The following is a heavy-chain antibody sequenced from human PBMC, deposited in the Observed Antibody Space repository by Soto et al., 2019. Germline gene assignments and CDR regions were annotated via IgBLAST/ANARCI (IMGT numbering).Heavy chain of an antibody. Sequence: EVQLLESGGGLVQPGGSLRLSCAASAFTFTNYAMSWVRQAPGKGLEWVSAISGSGASTYYADFVKGRFTISRDNSKNTLYLQMDSRRAEDTAVYYCASHLPAGQRGALYCWGQGTLVTASS. D-gene: IGHD6-25*01. CDR3: ASHLPAGQRGALYC. V-gene: IGHV3-23*01. CDR2: ISGSGAST. CDR1: AFTFTNYA. J-gene: IGHJ4*02.